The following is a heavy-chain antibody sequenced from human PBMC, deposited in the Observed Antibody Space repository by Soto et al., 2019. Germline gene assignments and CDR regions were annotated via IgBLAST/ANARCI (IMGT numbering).Heavy chain of an antibody. J-gene: IGHJ5*02. CDR2: ISAYNGNT. D-gene: IGHD6-19*01. CDR1: GYTFTSYG. V-gene: IGHV1-18*01. CDR3: AREVGAVAPGGIRLSNWFDP. Sequence: QVQLVQSGAEVKKPGASVKVSCKASGYTFTSYGISWVRQAPGQGLEWMGWISAYNGNTNYAQKLQGRVTMTTDTSTSIAYMELRSLRSDDTAVYYCAREVGAVAPGGIRLSNWFDPWGQGTLVTVSS.